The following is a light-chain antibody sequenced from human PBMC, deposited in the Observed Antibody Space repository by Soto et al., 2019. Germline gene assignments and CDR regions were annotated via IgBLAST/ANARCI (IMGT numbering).Light chain of an antibody. Sequence: DIVMTQSPDSLAVSLGERATINCRSSQSVLYSFNNKNYLGWYQQKPGQAPKLLIYWASTRESGVPDRFSGSGSGTDFTLTIGSLQAEDVAVYYCQHYYSDPPWTFGQGTKVEIK. CDR3: QHYYSDPPWT. CDR1: QSVLYSFNNKNY. CDR2: WAS. V-gene: IGKV4-1*01. J-gene: IGKJ1*01.